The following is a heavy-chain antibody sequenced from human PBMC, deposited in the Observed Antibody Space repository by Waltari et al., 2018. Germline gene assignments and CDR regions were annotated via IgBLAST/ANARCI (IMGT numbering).Heavy chain of an antibody. J-gene: IGHJ4*02. CDR2: IYYTGST. Sequence: QVQLQESGPGLVKPSETLSLTCTVPGGSFSTHYWSWIRQPPGKGLEWIGYIYYTGSTKYNSSLKSRVTLSVDTSKNQFSLELRSVTAADTAVYYCATGIQLWFGFDYWGQGALVTVSS. CDR1: GGSFSTHY. D-gene: IGHD5-18*01. CDR3: ATGIQLWFGFDY. V-gene: IGHV4-59*11.